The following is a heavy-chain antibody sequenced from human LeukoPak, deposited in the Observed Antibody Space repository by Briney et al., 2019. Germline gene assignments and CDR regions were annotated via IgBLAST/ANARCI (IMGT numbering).Heavy chain of an antibody. D-gene: IGHD3-10*01. V-gene: IGHV3-11*01. CDR1: GFTFSDYY. CDR3: ARADRGRDYYYGMDV. J-gene: IGHJ6*02. CDR2: ISSSGSTI. Sequence: PGGALRLSCAASGFTFSDYYMSWIRQAPGKGLEWVSYISSSGSTIYYADSVKGRFTISRDNAKNSLYLQMTSLRAEDTAVYYCARADRGRDYYYGMDVWGQGTTVTVSS.